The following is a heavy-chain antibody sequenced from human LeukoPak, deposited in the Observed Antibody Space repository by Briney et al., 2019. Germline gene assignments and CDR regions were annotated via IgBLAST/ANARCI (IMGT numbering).Heavy chain of an antibody. CDR2: IRSNGDTT. CDR1: GFTFSSLA. V-gene: IGHV3-23*01. D-gene: IGHD1-1*01. Sequence: GGSLRLSCTASGFTFSSLAMTWVRQAPGKGLEWVSTIRSNGDTTYNADSVKGRFTISRDNPKNTLYLELNSLRVEDTATFYCAKGQELDDGVFDSWGQGTMVTVSS. J-gene: IGHJ4*02. CDR3: AKGQELDDGVFDS.